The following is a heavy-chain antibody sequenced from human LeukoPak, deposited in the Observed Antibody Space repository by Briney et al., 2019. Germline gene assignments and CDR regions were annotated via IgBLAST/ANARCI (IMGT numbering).Heavy chain of an antibody. CDR2: INPNSGGT. J-gene: IGHJ4*02. D-gene: IGHD6-19*01. CDR3: ARTYSSGWSRYFDY. CDR1: GYTFTGYY. V-gene: IGHV1-2*02. Sequence: GASVKVSCKASGYTFTGYYMHWVRQAPGQGLEWMGWINPNSGGTNYAQKFQGRVTMTRDTSISTAYMELSRLRSDDTAVYYCARTYSSGWSRYFDYWGQGTLVTLSS.